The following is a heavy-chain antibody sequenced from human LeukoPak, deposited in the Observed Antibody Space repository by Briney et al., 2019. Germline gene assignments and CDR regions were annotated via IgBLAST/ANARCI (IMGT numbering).Heavy chain of an antibody. D-gene: IGHD3-10*01. Sequence: SETLSLTCAVYGGSVSGYYWSWIRQPPGKGLEWIGEINHSGSTNYNPSLKSRVTISVDTSKNQFSLKLSSVTAADTAVYYCAGHGGVHYYGSGSRKFDYWNQGTLVTVSS. CDR2: INHSGST. J-gene: IGHJ4*02. CDR1: GGSVSGYY. CDR3: AGHGGVHYYGSGSRKFDY. V-gene: IGHV4-34*01.